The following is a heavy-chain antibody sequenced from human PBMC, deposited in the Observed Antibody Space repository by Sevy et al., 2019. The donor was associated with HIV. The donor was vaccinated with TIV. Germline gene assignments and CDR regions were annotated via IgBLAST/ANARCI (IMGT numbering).Heavy chain of an antibody. CDR1: GVAFSSYA. CDR2: ISYDGSNQ. J-gene: IGHJ3*02. CDR3: ARFPTERAFDI. Sequence: GGSLRLSCAASGVAFSSYAMHWVRQAPDKGLEWVAVISYDGSNQEYADSVKGRFTISRDNSKNTLYLQMNSLRVEDTAVYYCARFPTERAFDIWGQGTMVTVSS. V-gene: IGHV3-30*04.